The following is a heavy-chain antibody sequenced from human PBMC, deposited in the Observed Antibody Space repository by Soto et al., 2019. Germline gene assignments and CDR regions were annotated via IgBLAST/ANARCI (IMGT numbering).Heavy chain of an antibody. Sequence: SETLSLTCTVSGGSISSRNYYWGWVRQPPGKGLEWIGSIYYSGSIFHNPSLKSRVTISVDTSKNQLSLKLSSVTAADTAVYYCARQRFLEWFLAYWGQGTVVTVSS. D-gene: IGHD3-3*01. CDR2: IYYSGSI. V-gene: IGHV4-39*01. CDR1: GGSISSRNYY. J-gene: IGHJ4*02. CDR3: ARQRFLEWFLAY.